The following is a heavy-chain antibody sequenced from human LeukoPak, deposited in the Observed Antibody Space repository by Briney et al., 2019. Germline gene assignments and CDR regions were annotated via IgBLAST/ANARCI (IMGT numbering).Heavy chain of an antibody. CDR3: ARDGPGR. V-gene: IGHV3-7*01. Sequence: PSETLSLTCTVSGGSISSSSYYWGWIRQPPGKGLEWVANIKQDGSEKYYVDSVKGRFTISRDNAKNSLYLQMNSLRAEDTAVYYCARDGPGRWGQGTLVTVSS. CDR2: IKQDGSEK. CDR1: GGSISSSSYY. J-gene: IGHJ4*02.